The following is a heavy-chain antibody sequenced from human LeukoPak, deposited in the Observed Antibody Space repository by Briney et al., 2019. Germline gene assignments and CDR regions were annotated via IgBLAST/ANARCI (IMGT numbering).Heavy chain of an antibody. J-gene: IGHJ4*02. D-gene: IGHD5-24*01. CDR1: GFTFSDYA. CDR3: AKGGPQFFDY. Sequence: PGGSLRLSCAVSGFTFSDYAMSWVRQAPGKGLEWVSTISGSGDSTYSADSVKGRFTISRDNSRNTLYLQMNSLRAEDTAIYYCAKGGPQFFDYWGQGTLVTVSS. V-gene: IGHV3-23*01. CDR2: ISGSGDST.